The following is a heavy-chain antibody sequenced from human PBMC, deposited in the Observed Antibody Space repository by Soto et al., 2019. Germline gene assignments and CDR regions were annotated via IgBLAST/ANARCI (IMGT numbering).Heavy chain of an antibody. CDR2: INPSGGST. CDR3: ARVGRPSYSSSWYWWFDP. J-gene: IGHJ5*02. V-gene: IGHV1-46*01. D-gene: IGHD6-13*01. Sequence: ASVKVSCKASGYTFTSYYMHWVRQAPEQGLEWMGIINPSGGSTSYAQKFQGRVTMTTDTSTSTAYMELRSLRSDDTAVYYCARVGRPSYSSSWYWWFDPWGQGTLVTVSS. CDR1: GYTFTSYY.